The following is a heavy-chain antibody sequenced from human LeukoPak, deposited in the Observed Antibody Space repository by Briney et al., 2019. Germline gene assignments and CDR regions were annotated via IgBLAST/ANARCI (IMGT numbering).Heavy chain of an antibody. V-gene: IGHV3-23*01. CDR3: GKELKRWAQTFEY. CDR2: ISGSGGST. CDR1: GFTFSSYA. Sequence: PGGSLRLSCAASGFTFSSYAMSWVRQAPGKGLEWVSAISGSGGSTYYADSVKGRFTISRDNSKNTLYLEMNSLRTEDTAVYYCGKELKRWAQTFEYWGQGTLVTVSS. J-gene: IGHJ4*01.